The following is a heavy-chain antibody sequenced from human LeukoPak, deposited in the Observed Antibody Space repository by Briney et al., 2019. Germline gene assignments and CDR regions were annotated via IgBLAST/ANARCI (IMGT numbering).Heavy chain of an antibody. J-gene: IGHJ3*02. CDR1: GGSIRSRNYY. CDR3: ASGVPAAITGTPAGAFDI. V-gene: IGHV4-30-4*01. CDR2: IYYSGST. D-gene: IGHD2-2*02. Sequence: SQTLSLTCTVSGGSIRSRNYYWSWVRQPPGTGLEWIGYIYYSGSTYYNPSLKSRVTISVDTSKNQFSLKLSSVTAADSAVYYCASGVPAAITGTPAGAFDIWGQGTMVTVSS.